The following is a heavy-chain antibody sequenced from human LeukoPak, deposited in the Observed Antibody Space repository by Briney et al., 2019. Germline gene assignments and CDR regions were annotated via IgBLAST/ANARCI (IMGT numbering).Heavy chain of an antibody. J-gene: IGHJ5*02. CDR3: ARAPRFLEHTSVP. D-gene: IGHD3-3*01. CDR2: ISSSSSYI. V-gene: IGHV3-21*01. CDR1: GFTFSSYS. Sequence: KPGGSLRLSCAASGFTFSSYSMNWVRQAPGKGLEWVSSISSSSSYIYYADSVKGRFTISRDNAKNSLYLQMNSLRAEDTAVCYCARAPRFLEHTSVPWGQGTLVTVSS.